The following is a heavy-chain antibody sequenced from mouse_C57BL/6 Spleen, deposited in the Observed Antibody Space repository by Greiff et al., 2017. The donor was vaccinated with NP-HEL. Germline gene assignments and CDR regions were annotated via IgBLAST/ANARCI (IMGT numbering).Heavy chain of an antibody. J-gene: IGHJ3*01. V-gene: IGHV1-52*01. Sequence: VQLQQPGAELVKPGASVKLSSKASGYTFTSYWMHWVKQRPGRGLEWIGNIDPYDSETHYNQKFKDKATLTVDKSSSTAYMQLSSLTSEDSAVYYCARTRDYGSLAYWGQGTLVTVSA. CDR2: IDPYDSET. CDR3: ARTRDYGSLAY. CDR1: GYTFTSYW. D-gene: IGHD1-1*01.